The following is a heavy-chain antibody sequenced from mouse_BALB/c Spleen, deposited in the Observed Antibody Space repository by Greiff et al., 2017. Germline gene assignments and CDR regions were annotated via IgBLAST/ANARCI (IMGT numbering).Heavy chain of an antibody. Sequence: VQLKESGPGLVAPSQSLSITCTVSGFSLTSYGVHWVRQPPGKGLEWLGVIWAGGSTNYNSALMSRLSISKDNSKSQVFLKMNSLQTDDTAMYYCARGIHYYAMDYWGQGTSVTVSS. V-gene: IGHV2-9*02. CDR2: IWAGGST. CDR1: GFSLTSYG. J-gene: IGHJ4*01. CDR3: ARGIHYYAMDY.